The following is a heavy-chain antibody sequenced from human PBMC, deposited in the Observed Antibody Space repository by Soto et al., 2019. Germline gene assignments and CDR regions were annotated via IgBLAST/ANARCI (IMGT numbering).Heavy chain of an antibody. Sequence: ASVKVSCKAYGYTYISYYISWVRQAPGQGLEWMGWISGYNGNTNYAQNLQDRVTMTTDTSTSTAYMELRSLRSDDTAVYYFAREYYYGSGSYSAPSKYGMDVWG. D-gene: IGHD3-10*01. V-gene: IGHV1-18*01. CDR3: AREYYYGSGSYSAPSKYGMDV. CDR1: GYTYISYY. J-gene: IGHJ6*02. CDR2: ISGYNGNT.